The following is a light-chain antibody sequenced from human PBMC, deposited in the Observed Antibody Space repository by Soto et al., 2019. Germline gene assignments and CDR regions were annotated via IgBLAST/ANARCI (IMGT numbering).Light chain of an antibody. V-gene: IGKV1-33*01. CDR2: DAS. CDR1: QGIRNY. J-gene: IGKJ4*01. Sequence: DIQMTQSPSALSASIGDRVTITCRACQGIRNYLTRFQQKQGKAPQPLIYDASNLNQGVPSRFSGSGAGTDFTLSISNLQPEDTATYYCQQYDDLPLTFRGGTKVELK. CDR3: QQYDDLPLT.